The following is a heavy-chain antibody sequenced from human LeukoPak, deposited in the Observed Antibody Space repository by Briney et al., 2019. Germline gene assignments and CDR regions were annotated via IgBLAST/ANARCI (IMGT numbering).Heavy chain of an antibody. J-gene: IGHJ4*02. CDR1: GFNFRNYC. CDR3: ARALYGSGSYRVVAY. Sequence: GFLRLLCAAAGFNFRNYCTHWGRQASGQGPGLGAVILYDGSNKYYTDSVKGRFTISRDNSNNTLYLQMNSLRADDTAVYYCARALYGSGSYRVVAYWGQGTLVTVSS. D-gene: IGHD3-10*01. V-gene: IGHV3-33*01. CDR2: ILYDGSNK.